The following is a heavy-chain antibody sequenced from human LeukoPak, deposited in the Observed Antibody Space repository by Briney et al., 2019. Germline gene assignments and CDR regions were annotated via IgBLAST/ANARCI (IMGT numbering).Heavy chain of an antibody. V-gene: IGHV4-59*01. CDR2: IYYSGSI. J-gene: IGHJ4*02. CDR3: ARRRFDVWGSGFDY. Sequence: TSETLSLTCTVSGGSISNYYWSWIRQPPGKGLEWIGYIYYSGSINYNPSLKSRVTISVDTSKNHFSLKLSSVTAADTAVYYCARRRFDVWGSGFDYWGQGTLVTVSS. CDR1: GGSISNYY. D-gene: IGHD3-16*01.